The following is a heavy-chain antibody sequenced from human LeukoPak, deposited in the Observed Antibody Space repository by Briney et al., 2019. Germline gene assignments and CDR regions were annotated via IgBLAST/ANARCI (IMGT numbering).Heavy chain of an antibody. J-gene: IGHJ5*02. CDR2: MNPNSGNT. CDR3: ARRGGGSSWFRGWFDP. V-gene: IGHV1-8*03. D-gene: IGHD6-13*01. Sequence: ASVKVSCKASGYTFASYDINWVRQATGQGLEWMGWMNPNSGNTGYAQKFQGRVTITRNTSISTAYMELSSLRSEDTAVYYCARRGGGSSWFRGWFDPWGQGTLVTVSS. CDR1: GYTFASYD.